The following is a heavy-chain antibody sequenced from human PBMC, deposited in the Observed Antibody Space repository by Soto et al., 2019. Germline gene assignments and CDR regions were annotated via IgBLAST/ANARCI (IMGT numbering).Heavy chain of an antibody. CDR2: ISYDGSNK. CDR3: AKDLRSSSVSGFDY. V-gene: IGHV3-30*18. Sequence: GGSLRLSCAASGFTFSSYGMHWVRQAPGKGLEWVAVISYDGSNKYYADSVEGRFTISRDNSKNTLYLQMNSLRAEDTAVYYCAKDLRSSSVSGFDYWGQGTLVTVSS. D-gene: IGHD6-6*01. J-gene: IGHJ4*02. CDR1: GFTFSSYG.